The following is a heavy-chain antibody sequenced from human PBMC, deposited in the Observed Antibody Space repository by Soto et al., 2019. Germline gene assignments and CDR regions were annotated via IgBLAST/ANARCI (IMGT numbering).Heavy chain of an antibody. CDR3: VRSKGGYSYGTPFDS. D-gene: IGHD5-18*01. J-gene: IGHJ4*02. Sequence: EVQLEESGGALVQPGRSLRLSCAASGFTFDDYAMYWVRQVLGKGLEWVSSISWNSGNIGYADSVKGRFTTSRDNAENALYLQMTSLSPEATALYYCVRSKGGYSYGTPFDSWGKGTLGTVSS. CDR2: ISWNSGNI. CDR1: GFTFDDYA. V-gene: IGHV3-9*01.